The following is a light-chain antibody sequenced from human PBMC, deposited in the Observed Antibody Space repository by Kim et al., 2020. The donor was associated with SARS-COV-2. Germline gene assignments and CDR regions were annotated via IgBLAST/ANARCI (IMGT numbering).Light chain of an antibody. V-gene: IGKV1-16*02. CDR3: QQYNGYPT. CDR2: GAS. J-gene: IGKJ5*01. CDR1: QGISNY. Sequence: SASVGDRVTITGRASQGISNYLAWFQKKPGKAPKSLIYGASTLHSGVPSKFSGSGSGTDFTLTISSLQPEDFATYYCQQYNGYPTFGQGTRLEIK.